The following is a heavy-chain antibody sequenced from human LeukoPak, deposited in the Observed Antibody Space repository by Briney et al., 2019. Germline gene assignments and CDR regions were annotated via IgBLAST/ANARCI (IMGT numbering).Heavy chain of an antibody. CDR3: ARHKISVAGTRDFDY. V-gene: IGHV4-39*01. J-gene: IGHJ4*02. CDR2: IYYSGST. Sequence: SETLSLTCTVSGGSISSSSYYWGWIRQPPGKGLEWIGNIYYSGSTYYNPSLKSRVTISVDTAKNQFSLKLSSVTAADTAVYYCARHKISVAGTRDFDYWGQGTLVTVSS. CDR1: GGSISSSSYY. D-gene: IGHD6-19*01.